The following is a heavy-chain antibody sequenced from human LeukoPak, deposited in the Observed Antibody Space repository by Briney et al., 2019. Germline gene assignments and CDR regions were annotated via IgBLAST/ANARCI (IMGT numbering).Heavy chain of an antibody. D-gene: IGHD5-18*01. CDR2: ITPIFGTA. Sequence: ASVKVSCKASGGTFSSYAISWVRQAPGQGLEWMGGITPIFGTANYAQKFQGRVTITADESTSTAYMELSSLRSEDTAVYYCAMAKSGYSYGDAFDIWGQGTMVTVSS. CDR1: GGTFSSYA. CDR3: AMAKSGYSYGDAFDI. J-gene: IGHJ3*02. V-gene: IGHV1-69*13.